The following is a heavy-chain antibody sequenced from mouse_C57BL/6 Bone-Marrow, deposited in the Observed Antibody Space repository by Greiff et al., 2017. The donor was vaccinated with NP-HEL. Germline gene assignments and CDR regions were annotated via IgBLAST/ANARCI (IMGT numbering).Heavy chain of an antibody. J-gene: IGHJ4*01. CDR3: ARDYYCSSSCAMDY. V-gene: IGHV14-3*01. CDR2: IDPANGNT. D-gene: IGHD1-1*01. CDR1: GFNIKNTY. Sequence: EVQLVESVAELVRPGASVKLSCTASGFNIKNTYMHWVKQRPEQGLEWIGRIDPANGNTKYAPKFQGKATITADTSSNTAYLQLSSLTSEDTAIYYCARDYYCSSSCAMDYWGQGTSVTVSS.